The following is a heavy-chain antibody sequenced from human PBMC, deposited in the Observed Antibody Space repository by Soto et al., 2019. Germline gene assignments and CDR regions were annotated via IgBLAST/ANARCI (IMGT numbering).Heavy chain of an antibody. D-gene: IGHD4-17*01. CDR3: ARLSNLDYGDLAFDI. CDR2: IYYSGST. J-gene: IGHJ3*02. Sequence: SETLSLTCTVSGGSISSYYWSWIRQPPGKGLEWIGYIYYSGSTNHNPSLKSRVTISVDTSKNQFSLKLSSVTAADTAVYYCARLSNLDYGDLAFDIWGQGTMVTVSS. CDR1: GGSISSYY. V-gene: IGHV4-59*08.